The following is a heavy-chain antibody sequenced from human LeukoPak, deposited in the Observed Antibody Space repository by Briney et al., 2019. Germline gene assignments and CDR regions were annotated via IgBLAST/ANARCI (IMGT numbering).Heavy chain of an antibody. D-gene: IGHD3-10*01. Sequence: GGSLRLSCAASGYTFSSYSMNWVRQAPGKGLEWVSSISNSSSYIYYADSVKGRFTISRDNAKNSLYLQMNSLRAEDTAVYYCARDVYGSGSYYQALDYWGQGTLVTVSS. V-gene: IGHV3-21*01. CDR1: GYTFSSYS. CDR2: ISNSSSYI. CDR3: ARDVYGSGSYYQALDY. J-gene: IGHJ4*02.